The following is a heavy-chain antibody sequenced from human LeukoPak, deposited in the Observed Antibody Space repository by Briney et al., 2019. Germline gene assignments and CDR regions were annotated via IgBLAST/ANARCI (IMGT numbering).Heavy chain of an antibody. D-gene: IGHD3-22*01. CDR1: GGTFSSYA. Sequence: ASVTVSCKASGGTFSSYAISWVRQAPGQGLEWMGGIIPIFGTANYAQKLQGRVTMTTDTSTSTAYMELRSLRSDDTAVYYCARNPTGGKYYYDSSGYYYFDYWGQGTLVTVSS. J-gene: IGHJ4*02. CDR3: ARNPTGGKYYYDSSGYYYFDY. V-gene: IGHV1-69*05. CDR2: IIPIFGTA.